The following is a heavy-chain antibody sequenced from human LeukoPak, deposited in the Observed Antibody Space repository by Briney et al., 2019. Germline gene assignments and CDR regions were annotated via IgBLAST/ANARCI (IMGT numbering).Heavy chain of an antibody. Sequence: GGSLRLSCAASGFTFSSYGMHWVRQAPGKGLEWVAVISYDGSNKYYADSVKGRFSISRDNSKNTLYLQMNSLRAEDTAVYYCAKIRSSGWHYFDYWGQGTLVTVSS. CDR1: GFTFSSYG. CDR2: ISYDGSNK. CDR3: AKIRSSGWHYFDY. J-gene: IGHJ4*02. D-gene: IGHD6-19*01. V-gene: IGHV3-30*18.